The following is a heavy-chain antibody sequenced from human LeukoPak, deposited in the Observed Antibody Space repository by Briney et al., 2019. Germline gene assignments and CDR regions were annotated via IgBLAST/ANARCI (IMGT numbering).Heavy chain of an antibody. Sequence: GGCLRLSCAASGFTFRDYPMTWGRQAPGKGLEWGSAILIPGDKHYADSVKGRFTISRDNSKTTLYLQMDSLRAEDTAVYYCAKRLYSSGWSAFDIWGQGTMVTVSS. CDR3: AKRLYSSGWSAFDI. CDR1: GFTFRDYP. V-gene: IGHV3-23*01. D-gene: IGHD6-19*01. CDR2: ILIPGDK. J-gene: IGHJ3*02.